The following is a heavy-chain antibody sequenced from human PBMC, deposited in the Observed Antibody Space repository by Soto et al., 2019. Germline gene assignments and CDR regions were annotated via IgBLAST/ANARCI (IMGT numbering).Heavy chain of an antibody. Sequence: PSETLSLTLTLSGASITSTTYFWAWIRQPPGKGLEWVGSIYYSGRTYYNPSLRSRVTISVARSKNQFSPTMSSVTAADTAVYYCAKNLPRTGRFDYWGHGTSVTVS. CDR3: AKNLPRTGRFDY. J-gene: IGHJ4*01. V-gene: IGHV4-39*01. CDR1: GASITSTTYF. CDR2: IYYSGRT.